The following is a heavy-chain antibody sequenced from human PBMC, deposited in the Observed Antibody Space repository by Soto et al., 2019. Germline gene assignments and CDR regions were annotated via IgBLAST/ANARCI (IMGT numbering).Heavy chain of an antibody. CDR1: GSTYPSYD. Sequence: ASVKVSCQAAGSTYPSYDINWVRQATGQGLEWMGWMNPNSGNTGYAQKFQGRVTMTRNTSISTAYMELSSLRSEDTAVYYCARVVVVANWFDPWGQGTLVSVSS. V-gene: IGHV1-8*01. J-gene: IGHJ5*02. D-gene: IGHD2-15*01. CDR2: MNPNSGNT. CDR3: ARVVVVANWFDP.